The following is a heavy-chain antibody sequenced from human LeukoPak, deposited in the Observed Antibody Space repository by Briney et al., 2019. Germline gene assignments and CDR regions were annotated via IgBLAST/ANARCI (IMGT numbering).Heavy chain of an antibody. CDR1: GFTFSSYA. Sequence: GRSLRLSCAASGFTFSSYAMHWVRQAPGKGLEWVAVISYDGSNKYYADSVKGRFTISRDNSKNTLYLQMNSLRAEDTAVYYCARGVTVGTVVWRSFGAFDIWGQGTMVTVSS. CDR2: ISYDGSNK. J-gene: IGHJ3*02. CDR3: ARGVTVGTVVWRSFGAFDI. V-gene: IGHV3-30-3*01. D-gene: IGHD4-23*01.